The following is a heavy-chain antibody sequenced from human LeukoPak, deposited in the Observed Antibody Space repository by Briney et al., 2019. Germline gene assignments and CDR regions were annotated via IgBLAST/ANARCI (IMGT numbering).Heavy chain of an antibody. Sequence: SETLSLTCTVSGDSVISGDYRWTWIRQPPGKGLEWIGYTYFTGSTYYNPSLKSRVTISVDTSKNQFSLKLNSVTAADTAVYYCARHYGPWGQGTLVTVSS. CDR2: TYFTGST. D-gene: IGHD3-10*01. V-gene: IGHV4-39*01. CDR1: GDSVISGDYR. CDR3: ARHYGP. J-gene: IGHJ5*02.